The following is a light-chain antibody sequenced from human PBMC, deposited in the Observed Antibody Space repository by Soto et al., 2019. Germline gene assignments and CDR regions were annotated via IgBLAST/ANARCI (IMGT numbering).Light chain of an antibody. Sequence: QAVVTQEPSLTVSPGGTVTLTCGSSDGPVTSNHYPYWYQQRPGQVPRTLIYDTTTRQSWAPARFSGSLVGVKAALTLSGAQPEDEADYYCLLAYSGGRVFGGGTQLTVL. CDR3: LLAYSGGRV. J-gene: IGLJ2*01. CDR2: DTT. V-gene: IGLV7-46*01. CDR1: DGPVTSNHY.